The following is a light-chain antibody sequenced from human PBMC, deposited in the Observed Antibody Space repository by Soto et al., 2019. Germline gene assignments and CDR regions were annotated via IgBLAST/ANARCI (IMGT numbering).Light chain of an antibody. CDR3: SSYTRSSTLVV. V-gene: IGLV2-14*01. Sequence: QSALTQPASVSGSPGQSITISCTGTSSDVGGYNYVSWYQQHPGKAPKLMLYDVSNRPSGVSNRFSGSKSGNTASLTISGLQAEDEAGYYCSSYTRSSTLVVFGGGTKLTVL. CDR2: DVS. CDR1: SSDVGGYNY. J-gene: IGLJ2*01.